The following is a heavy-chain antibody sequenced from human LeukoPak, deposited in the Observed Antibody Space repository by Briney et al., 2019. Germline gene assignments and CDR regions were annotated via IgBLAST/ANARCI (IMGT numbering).Heavy chain of an antibody. V-gene: IGHV4-34*01. CDR2: INHSGST. Sequence: SETLSLTCAVYGGSFSGYYWSWIRQPPGKGLEWIGEINHSGSTNYNPSLKSRVTISVDTSKNQFSLKLSSVTAADTAVYYCARKALPGNWFDPWGQGTLVTVSS. CDR3: ARKALPGNWFDP. CDR1: GGSFSGYY. J-gene: IGHJ5*02.